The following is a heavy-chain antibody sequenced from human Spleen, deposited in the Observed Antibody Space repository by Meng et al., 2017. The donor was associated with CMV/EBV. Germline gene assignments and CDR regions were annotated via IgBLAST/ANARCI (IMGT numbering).Heavy chain of an antibody. D-gene: IGHD2-2*01. CDR3: ARGGVYCSSTSCYPLGTYDYYGMDV. CDR2: IHPGDSDT. Sequence: GESLKISCKGSGYTFTSYSIGWVRQMPGKGLEWMGIIHPGDSDTRYSPSFQGQVTISADKSINTAYLQWSSLKASDTAIYYCARGGVYCSSTSCYPLGTYDYYGMDVWGQGTTVTVSS. V-gene: IGHV5-51*01. J-gene: IGHJ6*02. CDR1: GYTFTSYS.